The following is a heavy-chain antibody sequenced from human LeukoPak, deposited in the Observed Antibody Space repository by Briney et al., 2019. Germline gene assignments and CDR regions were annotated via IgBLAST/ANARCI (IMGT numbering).Heavy chain of an antibody. J-gene: IGHJ4*02. CDR3: ARKRLIYDSSDYSNDIIDY. CDR1: GGSISSYY. CDR2: IYTSGST. V-gene: IGHV4-4*09. D-gene: IGHD3-22*01. Sequence: SETLSLTCTVSGGSISSYYWSWIRQPPGKGLEWIGYIYTSGSTNYNPSLKSRVTISVDTSKNQFSLKLSSVTAADTAVYYCARKRLIYDSSDYSNDIIDYWGQGTLVTVSS.